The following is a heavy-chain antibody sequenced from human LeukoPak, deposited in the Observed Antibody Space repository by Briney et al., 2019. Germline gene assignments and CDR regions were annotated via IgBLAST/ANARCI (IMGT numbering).Heavy chain of an antibody. CDR2: IKSKADGETI. D-gene: IGHD1-20*01. J-gene: IGHJ4*02. CDR3: STLTSRGLSDS. Sequence: GGSLRLSCAASGFTFSNAWMSWVRQAPGKGLEWVGRIKSKADGETIDYAAPVKGRFTFSRDDSKNMLYLQMNSLKSEDTAVYYCSTLTSRGLSDSWGQGTLVTVSS. V-gene: IGHV3-15*01. CDR1: GFTFSNAW.